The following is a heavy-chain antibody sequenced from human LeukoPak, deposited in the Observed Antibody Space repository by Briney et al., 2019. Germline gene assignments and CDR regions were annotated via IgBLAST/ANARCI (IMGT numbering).Heavy chain of an antibody. D-gene: IGHD5-24*01. CDR3: ARGYGYNSEY. CDR2: TYYRSKWYL. Sequence: SQTLSLTCAISGDSVSSNAAAWNWIRQSPSRGLEWLGRTYYRSKWYLDYAVSVKSRITINPDTSKNQFSLKLTSVTAADTAVYYCARGYGYNSEYWGQGTLVTVSP. J-gene: IGHJ4*02. V-gene: IGHV6-1*01. CDR1: GDSVSSNAAA.